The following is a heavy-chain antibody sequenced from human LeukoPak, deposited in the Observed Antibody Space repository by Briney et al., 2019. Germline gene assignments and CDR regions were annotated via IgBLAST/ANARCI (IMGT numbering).Heavy chain of an antibody. CDR2: IRYDGSNK. CDR3: APIGSQEYCSYTSCHSRWFDP. Sequence: AGSLRLSCAASGFTFSSHGMHWVRQAPGKGLEWVAFIRYDGSNKYYADSVKGRFTISRDNSKNTLYLQLNSLRAEDSAVYYCAPIGSQEYCSYTSCHSRWFDPWGQGTLVTVSS. D-gene: IGHD2-2*01. CDR1: GFTFSSHG. V-gene: IGHV3-30*02. J-gene: IGHJ5*02.